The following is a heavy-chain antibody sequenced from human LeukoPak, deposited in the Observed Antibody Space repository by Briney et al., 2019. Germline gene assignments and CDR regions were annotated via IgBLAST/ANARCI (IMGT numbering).Heavy chain of an antibody. V-gene: IGHV3-48*02. J-gene: IGHJ3*02. D-gene: IGHD4-17*01. CDR1: GFTFSTYT. CDR2: ITSSSSTI. Sequence: GGSLILSCAASGFTFSTYTMNWVRQAPGKGLEWLSYITSSSSTIYYADSVKGRFTISRDNAKNSLYLQMNSLRDEDTAVYYCARGPYGDYVDAFDIWGQGTMVTVSS. CDR3: ARGPYGDYVDAFDI.